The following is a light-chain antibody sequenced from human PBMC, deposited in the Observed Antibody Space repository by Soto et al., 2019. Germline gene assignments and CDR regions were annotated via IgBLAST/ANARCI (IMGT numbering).Light chain of an antibody. CDR1: QSISNY. CDR2: AAS. J-gene: IGKJ1*01. V-gene: IGKV1-39*01. Sequence: DIQMTQSPSSLSASVGDRVTITCRASQSISNYLNWFQHKPGNPPKLLIYAASILQGGVPSRFSARGSGTDFTLTISSLQPEDFATYYCQQTYSSPETVGQVTKVE. CDR3: QQTYSSPET.